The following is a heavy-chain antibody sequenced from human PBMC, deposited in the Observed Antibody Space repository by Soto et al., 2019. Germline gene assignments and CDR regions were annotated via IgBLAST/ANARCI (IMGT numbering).Heavy chain of an antibody. Sequence: SVKVSCKASGGTFSSYAISWVRQAPGQGLEWMGGIIPIFGTANYAQKFQGRVTITADESTSTAYMELSSLRSEDTAVYYCAREAVYSNYNYYGMDGWGQGTTVTVSS. CDR3: AREAVYSNYNYYGMDG. J-gene: IGHJ6*02. CDR1: GGTFSSYA. CDR2: IIPIFGTA. D-gene: IGHD4-4*01. V-gene: IGHV1-69*13.